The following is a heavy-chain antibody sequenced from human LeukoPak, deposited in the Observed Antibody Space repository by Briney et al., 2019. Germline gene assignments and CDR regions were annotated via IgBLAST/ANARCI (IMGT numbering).Heavy chain of an antibody. CDR3: ASRLPSYYYDSSGYYSGAFDI. CDR2: IIPIFGTA. Sequence: VASVKVPCKASGGTFSSYAISWVRQAPGQGLEWMGGIIPIFGTASYALKFQGRVTITTDESTSTAYMELSSLRSEDTAVYYCASRLPSYYYDSSGYYSGAFDIWGQGTMVTVSS. J-gene: IGHJ3*02. V-gene: IGHV1-69*05. D-gene: IGHD3-22*01. CDR1: GGTFSSYA.